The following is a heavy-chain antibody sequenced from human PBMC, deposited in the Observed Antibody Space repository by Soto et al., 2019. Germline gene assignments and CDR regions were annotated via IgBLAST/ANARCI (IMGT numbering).Heavy chain of an antibody. CDR1: GYTFTSYG. CDR2: IIPILGIA. Sequence: GASVKVSCKASGYTFTSYGISWVRQAPGQGLEWMGRIIPILGIANYAQKFQGRVTITADKSTSTAYMELSSLRSEDTAVYYCASLWAMANLYGMDFWGQGTTVTVSS. V-gene: IGHV1-69*04. CDR3: ASLWAMANLYGMDF. D-gene: IGHD5-18*01. J-gene: IGHJ6*02.